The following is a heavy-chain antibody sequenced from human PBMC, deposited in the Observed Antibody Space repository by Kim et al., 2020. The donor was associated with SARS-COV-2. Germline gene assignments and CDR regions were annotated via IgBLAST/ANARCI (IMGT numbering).Heavy chain of an antibody. V-gene: IGHV3-53*04. CDR2: ST. Sequence: STYYAESVKGRFTISRHDSKNTPYRQRNSRRAEDTAVYYCARDAAPYGMDVWGQGTTVTVSS. J-gene: IGHJ6*02. CDR3: ARDAAPYGMDV.